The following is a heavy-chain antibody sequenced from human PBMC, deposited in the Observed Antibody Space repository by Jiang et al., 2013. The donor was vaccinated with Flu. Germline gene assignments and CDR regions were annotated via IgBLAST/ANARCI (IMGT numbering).Heavy chain of an antibody. J-gene: IGHJ6*02. D-gene: IGHD2-15*01. CDR1: A. CDR3: ARDRSWGGRKWLTGDCSGGSCCMDV. V-gene: IGHV3-30-3*01. Sequence: AVHWVRQAPGRGXEWVTVMSYDGSNWYYADSVKGRFTISRDNSKNTLYLQMNSLRAEDTAVYYCARDRSWGGRKWLTGDCSGGSCCMDVWGQGTTVTVSS. CDR2: MSYDGSNW.